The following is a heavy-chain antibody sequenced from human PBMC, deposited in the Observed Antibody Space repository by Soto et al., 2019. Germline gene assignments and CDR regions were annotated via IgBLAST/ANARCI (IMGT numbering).Heavy chain of an antibody. J-gene: IGHJ5*02. CDR1: GFTLRNYE. CDR2: ISGSNNNM. CDR3: ATEEFWLDP. V-gene: IGHV3-48*03. Sequence: GGSLRLSCAASGFTLRNYEMNWVRQAPGKGLEWISKISGSNNNMYYADSVRGRFTISRDNAKNSLYLQMNALRAEDTAFYYCATEEFWLDPWGQGTPVTVSS.